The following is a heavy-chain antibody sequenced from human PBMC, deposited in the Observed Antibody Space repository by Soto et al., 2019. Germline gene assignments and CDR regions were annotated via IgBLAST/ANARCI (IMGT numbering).Heavy chain of an antibody. J-gene: IGHJ4*02. Sequence: PSQTLSLTCAVSGDSVSSISATWNWIRQSPSRGLEWLGRTYYRSKWYNDYAVSVKSRITINPDTSKNQFFLQLSSVTPEDTAVYYCARVTWGPLDYWGQGTLVTVSS. D-gene: IGHD3-16*01. CDR3: ARVTWGPLDY. V-gene: IGHV6-1*01. CDR1: GDSVSSISAT. CDR2: TYYRSKWYN.